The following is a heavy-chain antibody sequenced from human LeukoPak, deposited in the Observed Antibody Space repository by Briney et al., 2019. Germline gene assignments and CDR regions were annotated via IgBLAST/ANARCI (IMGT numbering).Heavy chain of an antibody. Sequence: GGSLRLSRAASGFTFSSYWMHWVRQAPGKGLVWVSRINSDGSSTSYADSVKGRFTISRDNAKNTLYLQMNSLRAEDTAVYYCAGGQLLNDGMDVWGQGTTVTVSS. CDR3: AGGQLLNDGMDV. J-gene: IGHJ6*02. CDR1: GFTFSSYW. D-gene: IGHD2-2*01. CDR2: INSDGSST. V-gene: IGHV3-74*01.